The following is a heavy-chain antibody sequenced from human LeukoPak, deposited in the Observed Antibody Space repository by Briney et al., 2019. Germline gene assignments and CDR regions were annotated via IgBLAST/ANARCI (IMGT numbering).Heavy chain of an antibody. CDR1: GYSISSGYY. J-gene: IGHJ5*02. CDR3: ARVIAAAGKGGYNWFDP. V-gene: IGHV4-38-2*01. D-gene: IGHD6-13*01. Sequence: SETLSLTCAVSGYSISSGYYWGWIRPPPGKGLEWIGNIYHSGSTYYNPSLKGRVTISVDTSKNQFSLKLSSVTAADTAVYYCARVIAAAGKGGYNWFDPWGQGTLVTVSS. CDR2: IYHSGST.